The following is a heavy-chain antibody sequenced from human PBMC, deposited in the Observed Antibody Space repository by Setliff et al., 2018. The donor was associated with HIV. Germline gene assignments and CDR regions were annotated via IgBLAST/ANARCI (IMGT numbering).Heavy chain of an antibody. CDR1: GFTFSSYA. V-gene: IGHV3-23*01. J-gene: IGHJ3*01. CDR2: ISGSGDKT. CDR3: ARREYNYVPRAFDL. D-gene: IGHD1-1*01. Sequence: LRLSCAASGFTFSSYAMTWVRQAPGKGLEWVSAISGSGDKTYHADSVKGRFTLSRDNSKNAMFLQMDSLRADDTAVYYCARREYNYVPRAFDLWGRGTMVTVSS.